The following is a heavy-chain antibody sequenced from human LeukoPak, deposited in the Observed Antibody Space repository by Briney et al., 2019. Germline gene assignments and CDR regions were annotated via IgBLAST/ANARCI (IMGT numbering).Heavy chain of an antibody. V-gene: IGHV3-7*01. CDR1: GFTFTRYW. Sequence: PGGSLRLYCAASGFTFTRYWMSWVRQAPGKGLEWVANIKQDGSETHYVDSVKGRFTISRDNARNSVYLQMNSLSDDDTAVYYCSRDGDYIMPPFDYWGQGILVTVSS. J-gene: IGHJ4*02. CDR2: IKQDGSET. D-gene: IGHD4-17*01. CDR3: SRDGDYIMPPFDY.